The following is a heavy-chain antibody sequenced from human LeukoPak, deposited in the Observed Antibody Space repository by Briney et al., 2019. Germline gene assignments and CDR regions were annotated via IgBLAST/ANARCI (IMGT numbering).Heavy chain of an antibody. V-gene: IGHV3-23*01. CDR3: AKTKYCGADCYSWYFDD. Sequence: PGRSLRPSSAGSTPMLSNQCMRCVRQPPGKLLEWVSAISGSGINTHYADSVKGRFTISRDNSKNRLYLQMSSLRAEDTAVYYCAKTKYCGADCYSWYFDDWGQGTLVTVSA. J-gene: IGHJ4*02. CDR1: TPMLSNQC. CDR2: ISGSGINT. D-gene: IGHD2-21*02.